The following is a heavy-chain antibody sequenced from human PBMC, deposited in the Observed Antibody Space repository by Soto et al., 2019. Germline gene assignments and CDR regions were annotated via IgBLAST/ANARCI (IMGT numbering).Heavy chain of an antibody. CDR1: GGAFSSYS. Sequence: SVKVSCKASGGAFSSYSISWVRQAPGQGLEWMGGIIPIFGTANYAQKFQGRVTITTDESTSTAYMELSSLRSEDTAMYYCARSAISPYGGLIGPFDYWGQGNLVTVSS. CDR3: ARSAISPYGGLIGPFDY. D-gene: IGHD3-16*02. J-gene: IGHJ4*02. V-gene: IGHV1-69*05. CDR2: IIPIFGTA.